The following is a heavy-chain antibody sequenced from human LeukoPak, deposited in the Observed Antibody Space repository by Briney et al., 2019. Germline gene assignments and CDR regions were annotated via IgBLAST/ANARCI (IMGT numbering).Heavy chain of an antibody. CDR1: GFTFSNAW. J-gene: IGHJ6*03. CDR2: IKSKSDGGTA. V-gene: IGHV3-15*01. Sequence: TGGSLRLSCAASGFTFSNAWMSWVRQAPGKGLEWVGRIKSKSDGGTADYAAPVKGRFTISRDDSKNTVYLQMNSLKTEDTAMYYCEGSKHDYFHFLDVWGKGTTVTISS. CDR3: EGSKHDYFHFLDV. D-gene: IGHD3-10*01.